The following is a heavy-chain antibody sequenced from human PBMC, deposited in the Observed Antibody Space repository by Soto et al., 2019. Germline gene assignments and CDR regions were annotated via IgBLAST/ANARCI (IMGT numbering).Heavy chain of an antibody. Sequence: QVQLLESGPGLGKPSETLSLTCTVSGDSIGTTHSYWAWIRQSPGKGLEWIGNIHYSGSTYYMPSLRSRVPLSVDTSKNQVSLRLTSVTAEDTAVYYCARHEGNGNVWPLDYWGQGILVTVSS. V-gene: IGHV4-39*01. J-gene: IGHJ4*02. CDR1: GDSIGTTHSY. CDR2: IHYSGST. D-gene: IGHD2-8*01. CDR3: ARHEGNGNVWPLDY.